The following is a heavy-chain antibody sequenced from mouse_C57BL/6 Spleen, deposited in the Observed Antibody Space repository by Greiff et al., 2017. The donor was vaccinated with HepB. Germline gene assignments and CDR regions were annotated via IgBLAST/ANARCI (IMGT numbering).Heavy chain of an antibody. J-gene: IGHJ2*01. Sequence: VQLQQSGTVLARPGASVKMSCKTSGYTFTSYWMHWVKQRPGQGLEWIGAIYPGNGDTSYNQKFKGKAKLTAVTSASTAYMELSSLTNEDSAVYYCTRPPIATVVEVDYWGQGTTLTVSS. D-gene: IGHD1-1*01. CDR2: IYPGNGDT. CDR3: TRPPIATVVEVDY. CDR1: GYTFTSYW. V-gene: IGHV1-5*01.